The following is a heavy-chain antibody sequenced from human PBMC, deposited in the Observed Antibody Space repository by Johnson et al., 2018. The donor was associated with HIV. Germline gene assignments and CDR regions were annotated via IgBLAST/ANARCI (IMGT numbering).Heavy chain of an antibody. Sequence: QVQLVESGGGLVKPGGSLRLSCAASGFMFSDYYMSWIRQAPGKGLEWVSYISSSGKSTNYADSVKGRFTISRDNAKNSLSLQMNSLRAEETAIYYCAREEGRDILTSGDAFDIWGQGTMVAVSS. D-gene: IGHD3-9*01. CDR1: GFMFSDYY. J-gene: IGHJ3*02. V-gene: IGHV3-11*04. CDR2: ISSSGKST. CDR3: AREEGRDILTSGDAFDI.